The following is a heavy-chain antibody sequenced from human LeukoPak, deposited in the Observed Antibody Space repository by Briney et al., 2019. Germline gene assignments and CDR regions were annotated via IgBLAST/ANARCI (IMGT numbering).Heavy chain of an antibody. CDR2: ISGRDGST. CDR1: GFTFSTYA. V-gene: IGHV3-23*01. CDR3: AKAGNIRFDY. J-gene: IGHJ4*02. Sequence: PGGSLRLSCAASGFTFSTYAMSWVRQAPGKGLECVSSISGRDGSTYYADSVKGRFTISRDNSKSTLYLQMNSLRAGDTAIYYCAKAGNIRFDYWGQGTLVTVSS. D-gene: IGHD2/OR15-2a*01.